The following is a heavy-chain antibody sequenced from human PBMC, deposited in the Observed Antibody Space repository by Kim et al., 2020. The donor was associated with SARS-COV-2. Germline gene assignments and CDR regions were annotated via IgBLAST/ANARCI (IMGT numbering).Heavy chain of an antibody. CDR3: AASLTYYYDPSDAFDI. J-gene: IGHJ3*02. D-gene: IGHD3-22*01. Sequence: KFQERVTITRDMSTSTAYMDLSSLRSEDTAVYYCAASLTYYYDPSDAFDIWGQGTMVTVSS. V-gene: IGHV1-58*01.